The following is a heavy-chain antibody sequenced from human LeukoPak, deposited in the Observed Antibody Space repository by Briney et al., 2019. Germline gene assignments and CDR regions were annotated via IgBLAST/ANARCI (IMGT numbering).Heavy chain of an antibody. Sequence: PGGSLLLSCSASGFPFRSYEMNWVRPAPGKGLEWISYISGSDSTMYYADSVKGRFTISRDNAKNSLYLQMKSLRAEDTAVYYCARGGSRGSFDYWGQGTLVTVSS. D-gene: IGHD3-10*01. CDR3: ARGGSRGSFDY. CDR2: ISGSDSTM. J-gene: IGHJ4*02. CDR1: GFPFRSYE. V-gene: IGHV3-48*03.